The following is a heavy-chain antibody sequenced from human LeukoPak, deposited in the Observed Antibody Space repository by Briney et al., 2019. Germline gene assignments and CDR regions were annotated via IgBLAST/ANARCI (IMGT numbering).Heavy chain of an antibody. CDR3: AKTTSGYASSFAC. Sequence: QAGGSLRLSCAASGFTFDDYAMHWVRQAPGQGLEWVSGISWNGNSIDHADSVKGRFIISRYNAKNSLYLQMNSLRAEDSALYFCAKTTSGYASSFACWGQGTLVTVSS. CDR2: ISWNGNSI. V-gene: IGHV3-9*01. J-gene: IGHJ4*02. CDR1: GFTFDDYA. D-gene: IGHD2-2*01.